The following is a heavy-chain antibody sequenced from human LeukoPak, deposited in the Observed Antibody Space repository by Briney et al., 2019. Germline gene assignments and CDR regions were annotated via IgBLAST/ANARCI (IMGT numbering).Heavy chain of an antibody. V-gene: IGHV3-30*18. J-gene: IGHJ4*02. D-gene: IGHD6-13*01. CDR1: GFTFSSYG. CDR2: ISYDGSNK. CDR3: AKGGGSSWYFGY. Sequence: GGSLRLSCAASGFTFSSYGMHWVRQAPGQGLEWVAVISYDGSNKYYADSVKGRFTISRDNSTNTLYLQMNSLRAEDTAVYYCAKGGGSSWYFGYWGQGTLVTVSS.